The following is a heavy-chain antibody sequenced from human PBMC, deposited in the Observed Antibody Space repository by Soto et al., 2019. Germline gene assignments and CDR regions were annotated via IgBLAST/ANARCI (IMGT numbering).Heavy chain of an antibody. J-gene: IGHJ6*03. CDR3: ARGSPLVVVAATFDYYYYMDG. V-gene: IGHV1-18*01. CDR1: GYTFTSYG. CDR2: ISAYNGNT. D-gene: IGHD2-15*01. Sequence: ASVKVSCKASGYTFTSYGISWVRQAPGQGLEWMGWISAYNGNTNYAQKLQGRVTMTTDTSTSTAYMELRSLRSDDTAVYYCARGSPLVVVAATFDYYYYMDGWGKGTTVTVSS.